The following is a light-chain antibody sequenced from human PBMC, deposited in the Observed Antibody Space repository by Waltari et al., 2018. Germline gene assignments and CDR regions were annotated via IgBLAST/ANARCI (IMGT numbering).Light chain of an antibody. J-gene: IGKJ2*01. CDR2: NAS. CDR1: RSVDTY. Sequence: ETVMTQSPATLSVSPGERASLYCGASRSVDTYVAWYQQKVDQSPRLIIYNASTRASGVPARFSGSGSGTAFTLIINDLQTDDSALYFCQQYGTWPPDTFGQGTKVEIK. V-gene: IGKV3-15*01. CDR3: QQYGTWPPDT.